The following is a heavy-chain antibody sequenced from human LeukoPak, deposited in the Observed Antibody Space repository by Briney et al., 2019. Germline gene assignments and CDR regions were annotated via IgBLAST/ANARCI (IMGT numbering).Heavy chain of an antibody. CDR2: INHSGST. Sequence: PSETLSLTCAVYGGSFSGYYWSWIRQPPGKGLEWIGEINHSGSTNYNPSLKSRVTISVDTSKNQFSLHLNSVTPEDTAVYYCVRVQFERQMEHFDHWGQGTLVTVSS. D-gene: IGHD1/OR15-1a*01. CDR3: VRVQFERQMEHFDH. V-gene: IGHV4-34*01. J-gene: IGHJ4*02. CDR1: GGSFSGYY.